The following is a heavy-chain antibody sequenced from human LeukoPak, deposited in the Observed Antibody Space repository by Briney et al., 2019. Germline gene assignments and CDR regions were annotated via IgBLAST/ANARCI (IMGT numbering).Heavy chain of an antibody. Sequence: ASVKVSCTASGYTFTGYYMHWVRQAPGQGLEWMGWINPNSGGTNYAQKFQGRVTMTRDTSISTAYMELSRLRSDDTAVYYCARKPFIGTGAYYAMDVWGQGTTVTVSS. CDR3: ARKPFIGTGAYYAMDV. J-gene: IGHJ6*02. D-gene: IGHD1-14*01. V-gene: IGHV1-2*02. CDR1: GYTFTGYY. CDR2: INPNSGGT.